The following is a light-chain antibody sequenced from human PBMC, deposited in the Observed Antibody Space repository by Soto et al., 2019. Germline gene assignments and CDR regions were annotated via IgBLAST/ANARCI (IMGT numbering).Light chain of an antibody. CDR2: AAS. Sequence: EIVLTQSPATLSLSPGERATLSCGASQSVSSSYLAWYQQKPGLAPRLLIYAASYRATGISDKFSGSGSGTEFTLTINSLQSEDFAVYYCQQYNNWPRTFGQGTKVDI. CDR3: QQYNNWPRT. CDR1: QSVSSSY. J-gene: IGKJ1*01. V-gene: IGKV3D-20*01.